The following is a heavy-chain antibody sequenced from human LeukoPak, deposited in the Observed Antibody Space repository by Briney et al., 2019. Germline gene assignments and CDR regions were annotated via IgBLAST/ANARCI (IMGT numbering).Heavy chain of an antibody. CDR3: ARHSGASPHYFDY. Sequence: SETLSLTCTVSGGSISPYYWSWIRQPPGKELEWIAFTFYSGSAHYNPSLTSRVTISVDTSKNQLSLKLTSVAGADTAVYYCARHSGASPHYFDYWGQGNLVTVSS. CDR1: GGSISPYY. CDR2: TFYSGSA. D-gene: IGHD1-26*01. J-gene: IGHJ4*02. V-gene: IGHV4-59*08.